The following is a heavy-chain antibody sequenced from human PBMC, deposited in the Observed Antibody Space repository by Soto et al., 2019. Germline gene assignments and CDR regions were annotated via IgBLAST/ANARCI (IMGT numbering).Heavy chain of an antibody. CDR3: AREIAVIKDFDY. CDR2: ISSSGSTI. D-gene: IGHD3-22*01. CDR1: GFTFSSYE. J-gene: IGHJ4*02. Sequence: GGSLRLSCAASGFTFSSYEMNWVRQAPGKGLEWVPYISSSGSTIYYADSVKGRFTISRDNAKNSLYLQMNSLRAEDTAVYYCAREIAVIKDFDYWGQGTLVTVSS. V-gene: IGHV3-48*03.